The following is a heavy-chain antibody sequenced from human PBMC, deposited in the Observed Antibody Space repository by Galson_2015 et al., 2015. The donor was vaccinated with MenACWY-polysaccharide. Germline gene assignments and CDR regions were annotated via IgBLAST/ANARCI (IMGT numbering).Heavy chain of an antibody. CDR3: AKGLVVVVAAKLFDY. D-gene: IGHD2-15*01. J-gene: IGHJ4*02. CDR1: GFTFSSYA. V-gene: IGHV3-23*01. CDR2: ISGSGGST. Sequence: SLRLSCAASGFTFSSYAMSWVRQAPGKGLEWVSAISGSGGSTYYADSVKGRFTISRDNSKNTLYLQMNSLRAEDTAVYYCAKGLVVVVAAKLFDYWGQGTLVTVSS.